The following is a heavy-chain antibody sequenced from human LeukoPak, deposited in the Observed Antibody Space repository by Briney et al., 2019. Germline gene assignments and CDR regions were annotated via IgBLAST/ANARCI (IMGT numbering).Heavy chain of an antibody. CDR3: AKDRGWTVVVAATVSDY. J-gene: IGHJ4*02. V-gene: IGHV3-23*01. Sequence: GGSLRLSCVASGFTFSSYEMNWVRQAPGKGLEWVSAISGSGGSTYYADSVKGRFTISRDNSKNTLYLQMNSLRAEDTAVYYCAKDRGWTVVVAATVSDYWGQGTLVTVSS. CDR2: ISGSGGST. CDR1: GFTFSSYE. D-gene: IGHD2-15*01.